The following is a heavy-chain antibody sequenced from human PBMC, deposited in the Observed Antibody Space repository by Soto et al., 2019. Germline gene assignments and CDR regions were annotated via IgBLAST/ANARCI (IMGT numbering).Heavy chain of an antibody. J-gene: IGHJ4*02. D-gene: IGHD3-10*01. Sequence: GGSLRLSCAASGFTFSSYAMSWVRQAPGKGLEWVSAISGSGGTSYYADPMKGRFTISRDNSKNTLDLQMNSLRAEDTAVYYCAKDLYYGSGSYYAFDYWGQGTLVTVSS. CDR3: AKDLYYGSGSYYAFDY. CDR1: GFTFSSYA. V-gene: IGHV3-23*01. CDR2: ISGSGGTS.